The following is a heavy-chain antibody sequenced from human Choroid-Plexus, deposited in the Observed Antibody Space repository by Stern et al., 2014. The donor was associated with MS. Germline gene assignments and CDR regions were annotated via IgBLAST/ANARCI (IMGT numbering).Heavy chain of an antibody. J-gene: IGHJ4*02. D-gene: IGHD2/OR15-2a*01. Sequence: VQLVEPGGGVVQPGRPLRLPCAAPGFSFSSFGMHWVRQAPGKGREWGALISYDGSKDYADSVKGRFAISRDNSKNTLYLQMNSLRAEDTAVYYCAKDRQYLTFFFDFWGQGSLVTVSS. V-gene: IGHV3-30*18. CDR2: ISYDGSK. CDR3: AKDRQYLTFFFDF. CDR1: GFSFSSFG.